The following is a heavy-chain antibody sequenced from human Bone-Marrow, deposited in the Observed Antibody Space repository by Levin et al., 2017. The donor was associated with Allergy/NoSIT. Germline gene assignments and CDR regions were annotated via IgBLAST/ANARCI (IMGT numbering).Heavy chain of an antibody. Sequence: GESLKISCAASGFTFSSYSMNWVRQAPGKGLEWVSPITSSSSYIYYADSVKGRFTISRDNAQNPLYLRMNSLRAEDTAVYYWAGEGLYRTLGIGSPPYFDLWGRGTLVTVSS. V-gene: IGHV3-21*01. CDR3: AGEGLYRTLGIGSPPYFDL. J-gene: IGHJ2*01. CDR1: GFTFSSYS. D-gene: IGHD7-27*01. CDR2: ITSSSSYI.